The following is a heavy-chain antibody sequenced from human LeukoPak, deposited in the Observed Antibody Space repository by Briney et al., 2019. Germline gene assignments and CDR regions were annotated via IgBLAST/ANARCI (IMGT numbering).Heavy chain of an antibody. D-gene: IGHD3-16*01. CDR1: GFSFNRRG. J-gene: IGHJ6*03. V-gene: IGHV3-48*04. Sequence: GGSLRLSCATSGFSFNRRGMNWVRQPPGKGLEWVSYISPRSETIFYAESVQGRFAVSRDDAKGSLYLQMHTLRVEDTAVYYCARIDGPTVFTYYMDLWGKGTTVTVAS. CDR2: ISPRSETI. CDR3: ARIDGPTVFTYYMDL.